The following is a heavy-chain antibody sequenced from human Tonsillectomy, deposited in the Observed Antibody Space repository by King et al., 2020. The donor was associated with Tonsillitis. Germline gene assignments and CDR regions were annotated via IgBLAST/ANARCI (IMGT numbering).Heavy chain of an antibody. J-gene: IGHJ3*02. CDR1: GFTFISSA. CDR3: AADVGITGTTCAFDI. V-gene: IGHV1-58*02. Sequence: QLVQSGPEVKRPGTSVKVSCKASGFTFISSAMQWVRQARGQRLEWIGWIVVGSGNTNYAQKFQERVTITRDLSTSTAYMELSSLRSEDTAVYYCAADVGITGTTCAFDIWGQGTMVTVSS. CDR2: IVVGSGNT. D-gene: IGHD1-20*01.